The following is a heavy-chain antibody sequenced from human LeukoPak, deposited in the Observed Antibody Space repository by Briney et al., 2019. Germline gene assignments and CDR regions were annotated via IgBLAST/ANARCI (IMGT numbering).Heavy chain of an antibody. V-gene: IGHV4-4*02. CDR3: ARVRGIVGAFPFDY. J-gene: IGHJ4*02. Sequence: SETLSLTCAVSGGSISSSNWWSWVRQPPGKGLEWIGEIYHSGSTNYNPSLKSRVTISVDKSKNQFSLKLSSVTAADTAVYYCARVRGIVGAFPFDYWGQGTLVTVSS. CDR1: GGSISSSNW. CDR2: IYHSGST. D-gene: IGHD1-26*01.